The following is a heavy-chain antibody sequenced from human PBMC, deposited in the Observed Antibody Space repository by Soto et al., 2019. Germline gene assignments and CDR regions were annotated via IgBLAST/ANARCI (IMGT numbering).Heavy chain of an antibody. D-gene: IGHD3-10*01. V-gene: IGHV4-34*01. J-gene: IGHJ4*02. Sequence: PSETLSLTCAVYGGSFSGYYWSWIRQPPGKGLEWIGEINHSGSTNYNPSLKSRVTISVDTSKNQFSLKLSSVTAADTAVYYCARGRNSMSRDGSGILYFDYWGQGTLVTVSS. CDR3: ARGRNSMSRDGSGILYFDY. CDR1: GGSFSGYY. CDR2: INHSGST.